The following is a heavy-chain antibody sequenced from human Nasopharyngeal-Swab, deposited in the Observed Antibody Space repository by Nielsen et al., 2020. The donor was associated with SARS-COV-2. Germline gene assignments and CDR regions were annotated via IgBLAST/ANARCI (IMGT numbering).Heavy chain of an antibody. CDR2: ISAYNGNT. CDR3: ANRIRTYYGSGNYSYHYGMDV. V-gene: IGHV1-18*01. Sequence: GSVKAPCKASGYSLTIYGISWARQAPGQGLEWMGWISAYNGNTDYAQKLQGRVTMTTDTSTSTAYMELRSLRSDDTAVYYCANRIRTYYGSGNYSYHYGMDVWGQGTTVTVSS. D-gene: IGHD3-10*01. CDR1: GYSLTIYG. J-gene: IGHJ6*02.